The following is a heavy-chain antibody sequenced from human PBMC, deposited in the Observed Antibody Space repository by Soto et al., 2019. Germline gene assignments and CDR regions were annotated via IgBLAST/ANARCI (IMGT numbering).Heavy chain of an antibody. Sequence: EVRLLESGGGLVKPGGSLRLSCATSGLTFSNYAMCWVRQAPGGGLRWVSSMSGSSSSTYYADSVRGRFTISRDRSKNTLYLQMSSLRAEDTALSYCAKNQERELPRVIDFWGQGTLVTVSS. CDR3: AKNQERELPRVIDF. D-gene: IGHD1-7*01. J-gene: IGHJ4*02. CDR1: GLTFSNYA. CDR2: MSGSSSST. V-gene: IGHV3-23*01.